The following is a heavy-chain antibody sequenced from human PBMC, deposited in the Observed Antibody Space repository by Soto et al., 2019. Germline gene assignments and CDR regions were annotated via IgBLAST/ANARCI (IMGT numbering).Heavy chain of an antibody. CDR2: IYHSGST. V-gene: IGHV4-4*02. D-gene: IGHD1-26*01. CDR3: ARGSGSYYAY. J-gene: IGHJ4*02. CDR1: GGSISSSNW. Sequence: SETLSLTCAVSGGSISSSNWWSWVRQPPGKGLEWIGEIYHSGSTNYNPSLKSRVTISIDTSKNQFSLKLSSVTVADTAVYYCARGSGSYYAYWGQGTLVTVSS.